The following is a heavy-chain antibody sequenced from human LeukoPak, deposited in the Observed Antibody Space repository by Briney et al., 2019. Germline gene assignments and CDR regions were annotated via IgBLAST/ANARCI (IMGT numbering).Heavy chain of an antibody. CDR3: AKDRNWGSSYFDY. D-gene: IGHD7-27*01. J-gene: IGHJ4*02. CDR1: GFTFSSYA. V-gene: IGHV3-23*01. CDR2: ISGSGGST. Sequence: QPGGSLRLSCAASGFTFSSYAMSWVRQAPGKGLEWVSAISGSGGSTYYADSVEGRFTISRDNSKNTLYLQMNSLRAEDTAVYYCAKDRNWGSSYFDYWGQGTLVTVSS.